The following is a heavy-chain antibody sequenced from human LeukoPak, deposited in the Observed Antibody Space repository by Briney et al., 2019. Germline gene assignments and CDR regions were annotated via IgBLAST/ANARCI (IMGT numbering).Heavy chain of an antibody. V-gene: IGHV3-23*01. D-gene: IGHD4-17*01. Sequence: PGGSLRLSCAASGFTFSSYAMNWVRQTPGKGLEWVSLISDNGSNTHSADSVKGRFTISRDNSKNTLYQQMNSLGAEDTAVYYCAKDGGAYDYGDPSIDYWGQGTLVTVSS. CDR1: GFTFSSYA. J-gene: IGHJ4*02. CDR3: AKDGGAYDYGDPSIDY. CDR2: ISDNGSNT.